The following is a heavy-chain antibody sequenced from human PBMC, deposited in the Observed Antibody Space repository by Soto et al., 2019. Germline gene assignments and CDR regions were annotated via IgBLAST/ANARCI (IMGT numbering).Heavy chain of an antibody. CDR3: ARFKGIAAGSGFADWFDP. D-gene: IGHD6-13*01. CDR1: GYSFTSYW. J-gene: IGHJ5*02. V-gene: IGHV5-51*01. CDR2: IYPGDSDT. Sequence: PGESLKISCKGSGYSFTSYWIGWVRQMPGKGLERMRIIYPGDSDTRYSPSFQGQVTISADKSISTAYLQCSSLKASDTAMYYCARFKGIAAGSGFADWFDPWGQETLVTV.